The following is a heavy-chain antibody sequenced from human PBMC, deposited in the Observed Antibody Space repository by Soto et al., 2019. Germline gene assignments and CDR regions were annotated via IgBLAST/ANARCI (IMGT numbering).Heavy chain of an antibody. CDR3: ARHQGPDYGDYDHAFDI. Sequence: PSETLSLTCTVSAGSISSSSYYWGWIRQPPGKGLEWIGSIYYSGSTYYNPSLKSRVTISVDTSKNQFSLKLSSETAADTAVYYCARHQGPDYGDYDHAFDIWGQGTMVTVSS. V-gene: IGHV4-39*01. CDR1: AGSISSSSYY. CDR2: IYYSGST. J-gene: IGHJ3*02. D-gene: IGHD4-17*01.